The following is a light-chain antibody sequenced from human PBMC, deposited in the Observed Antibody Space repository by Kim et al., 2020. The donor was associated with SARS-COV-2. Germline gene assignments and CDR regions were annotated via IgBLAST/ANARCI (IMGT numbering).Light chain of an antibody. J-gene: IGLJ3*02. V-gene: IGLV3-19*01. Sequence: ALGQTVRITCQGDSLRSSYASWYQQKPGQAPVLVIYGKNNRPSGIPDRFSGSSSGNTASLTITGAQAEDEADYYCNSRDSSGNHLMFGGGTKLTVL. CDR3: NSRDSSGNHLM. CDR1: SLRSSY. CDR2: GKN.